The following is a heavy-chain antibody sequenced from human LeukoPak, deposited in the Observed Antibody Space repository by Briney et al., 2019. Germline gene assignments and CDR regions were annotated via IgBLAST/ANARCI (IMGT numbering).Heavy chain of an antibody. CDR1: GGSISSYY. CDR2: IYYSGST. D-gene: IGHD5-18*01. J-gene: IGHJ6*02. CDR3: ARHSGRGYSYGRYYYYGMDV. V-gene: IGHV4-59*08. Sequence: PSETLSLTCTVSGGSISSYYWSWIRQPPGKGLEWIGYIYYSGSTNYNPPLKSRVTISVDTSKNQFSLKLSSVTAADTAVYYCARHSGRGYSYGRYYYYGMDVWGQGTTVTVSS.